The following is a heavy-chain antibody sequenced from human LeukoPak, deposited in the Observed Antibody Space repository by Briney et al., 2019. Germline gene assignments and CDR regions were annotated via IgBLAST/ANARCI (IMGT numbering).Heavy chain of an antibody. V-gene: IGHV3-23*01. CDR1: GFTFSTYA. Sequence: GASLRLSCAASGFTFSTYAMSWVSQAPGKGLEWVSAISGSGGSTYYADSVRGRFTISRDSSKNTLYLQMNSLRAEDTAVYYCAKYYSDSSSYIDYWGQGTLVTVSS. CDR3: AKYYSDSSSYIDY. D-gene: IGHD3-22*01. CDR2: ISGSGGST. J-gene: IGHJ4*02.